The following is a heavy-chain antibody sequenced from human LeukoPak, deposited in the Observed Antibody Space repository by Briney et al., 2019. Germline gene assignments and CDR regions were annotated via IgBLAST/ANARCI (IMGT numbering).Heavy chain of an antibody. V-gene: IGHV3-21*01. J-gene: IGHJ5*02. CDR2: ISSSSSYI. CDR3: ARERVDYGDYVGWFDP. Sequence: GGSLRLSCAASGFTFSSYSMNWVRQAPGKGLEWVSSISSSSSYIYYADSVKGRFTISRDNSKNTLYLQMNSLRAEDTAVYYCARERVDYGDYVGWFDPWGQGTLVTVSS. D-gene: IGHD4-17*01. CDR1: GFTFSSYS.